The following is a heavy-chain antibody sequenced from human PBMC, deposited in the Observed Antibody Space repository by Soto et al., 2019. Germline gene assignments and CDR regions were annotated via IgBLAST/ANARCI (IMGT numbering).Heavy chain of an antibody. CDR3: AKGRIQLWPTWLDY. V-gene: IGHV3-30*18. CDR2: ISYDGSNK. Sequence: VHLVESGGGVVQPGRSLRLSCAASGFTFSSYGMHWVRQAPGKGLEWVAVISYDGSNKYYADSVKGRFTISRDNSKNTLYLQMNSLRAEDTAVYYCAKGRIQLWPTWLDYWGQGTLVTVSS. CDR1: GFTFSSYG. D-gene: IGHD5-18*01. J-gene: IGHJ4*02.